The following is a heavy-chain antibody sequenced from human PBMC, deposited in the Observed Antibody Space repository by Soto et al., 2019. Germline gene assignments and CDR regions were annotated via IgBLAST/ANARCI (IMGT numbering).Heavy chain of an antibody. CDR3: VKEYVGEFH. J-gene: IGHJ4*02. D-gene: IGHD3-10*01. CDR2: IKTKSQGDIR. Sequence: EVQLVESGGGVVKPGGSLRLSCAASGFTPSDVWMSWVRQAPGKGLECVARIKTKSQGDIREYAAPVQGRFTISRDDSTDTLSLQMNSLGAEDTGFYYCVKEYVGEFHWGQGTLVTVSS. CDR1: GFTPSDVW. V-gene: IGHV3-15*01.